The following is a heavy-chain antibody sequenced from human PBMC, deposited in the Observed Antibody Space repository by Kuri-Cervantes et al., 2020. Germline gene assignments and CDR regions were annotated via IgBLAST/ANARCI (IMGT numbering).Heavy chain of an antibody. CDR1: GFTFSNYE. CDR3: ARWYRRSWYWVAEGYNCFDP. J-gene: IGHJ5*02. V-gene: IGHV3-21*01. Sequence: GESLKISCAVSGFTFSNYEMNWVRQAPGKGLEWVSSISSSSSYIYYADSVKGRFTISRDNAKNSLYLQMNSLRAEDTAVYYCARWYRRSWYWVAEGYNCFDPWGQGTLVTVSS. CDR2: ISSSSSYI. D-gene: IGHD6-13*01.